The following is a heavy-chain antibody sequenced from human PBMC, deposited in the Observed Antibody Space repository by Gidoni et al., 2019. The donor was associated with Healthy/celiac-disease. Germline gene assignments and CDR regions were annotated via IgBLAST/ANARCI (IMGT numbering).Heavy chain of an antibody. D-gene: IGHD3-10*01. CDR2: ISSSGSTI. J-gene: IGHJ6*02. CDR1: GFTFSDYY. V-gene: IGHV3-11*01. CDR3: ARALITMVRGVIFSAARYYYYGMDV. Sequence: QVQLVESGGGLVKPGGSLRLSCAASGFTFSDYYMSWIRQAPGKGLEWVSYISSSGSTIYYADSVKGRFTISRDNAKNSLYLQMNSLRAEDTAVYYCARALITMVRGVIFSAARYYYYGMDVWGQGTTVTVSS.